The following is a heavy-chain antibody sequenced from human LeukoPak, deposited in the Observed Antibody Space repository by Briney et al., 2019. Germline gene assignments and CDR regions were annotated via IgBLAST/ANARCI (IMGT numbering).Heavy chain of an antibody. CDR3: ARGQSITMVRGANYFDY. J-gene: IGHJ4*02. D-gene: IGHD3-10*01. CDR1: GGSFSGYY. Sequence: SETLSLTCAVYGGSFSGYYWSWIRQPPGKGLEWIGEINHSGSTNYNPSLKSRVTISVDTSKNQFSLKLSSVTAADTAVYYCARGQSITMVRGANYFDYWGQGTLVTVSS. CDR2: INHSGST. V-gene: IGHV4-34*01.